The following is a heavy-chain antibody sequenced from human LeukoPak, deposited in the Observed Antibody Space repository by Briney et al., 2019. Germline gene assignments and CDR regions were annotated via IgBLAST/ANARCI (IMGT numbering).Heavy chain of an antibody. Sequence: SETLSLTCILSGRSLSNYYCSWIRQPPGKGLEYIGYIYYSGSTSHNPSLKSRVTISVETSKNHCSLRLSSVTAADTAVYYCARASVYNLNAYDYWGQGTLVTVSS. CDR3: ARASVYNLNAYDY. CDR2: IYYSGST. D-gene: IGHD1-14*01. CDR1: GRSLSNYY. J-gene: IGHJ4*02. V-gene: IGHV4-59*08.